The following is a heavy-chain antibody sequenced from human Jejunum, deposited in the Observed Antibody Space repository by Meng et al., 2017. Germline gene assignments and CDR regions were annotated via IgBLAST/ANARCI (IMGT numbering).Heavy chain of an antibody. CDR1: GYSFTDYY. CDR3: VTVATNYRCWQAFDY. J-gene: IGHJ4*02. V-gene: IGHV1-2*06. Sequence: QVQRVQLGAEVETPGGSVKVSCKVSGYSFTDYYIHWVRQAPGQGLEWMGRIHHNSGGINYAQDFQGRVTTTRDTGIITAYMEVTRLRPDDKTVYYCVTVATNYRCWQAFDYWGRGTLVTVSS. D-gene: IGHD5-24*01. CDR2: IHHNSGGI.